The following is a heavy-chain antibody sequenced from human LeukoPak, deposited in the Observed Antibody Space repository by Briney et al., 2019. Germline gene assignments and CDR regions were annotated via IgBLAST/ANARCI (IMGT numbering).Heavy chain of an antibody. CDR3: AKKTEYITSSRDY. CDR2: ISGSGGRT. D-gene: IGHD6-6*01. J-gene: IGHJ4*02. Sequence: GGSLRLSCAASRFSFSIYAMNWVRQAPGKGLEWVSGISGSGGRTYYADSVKGRFTISRDNSKNTLYLEMNSLRAEDTAVYYCAKKTEYITSSRDYWGPETLLTVSS. V-gene: IGHV3-23*01. CDR1: RFSFSIYA.